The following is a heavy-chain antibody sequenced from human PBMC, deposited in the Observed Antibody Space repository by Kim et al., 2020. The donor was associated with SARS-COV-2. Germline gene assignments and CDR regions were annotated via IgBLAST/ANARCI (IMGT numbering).Heavy chain of an antibody. Sequence: ASVKVSCKTSGYTFTSYYIHWVRQAPGQGLEWMGIINPSGGSTSYAQKFQGRVTMTRDTSTSTVYMDLSSLRSEDTAVYYCARDRGIVGLTSKKDFEYWGQGTLATVSS. J-gene: IGHJ4*02. CDR3: ARDRGIVGLTSKKDFEY. D-gene: IGHD1-26*01. V-gene: IGHV1-46*01. CDR2: INPSGGST. CDR1: GYTFTSYY.